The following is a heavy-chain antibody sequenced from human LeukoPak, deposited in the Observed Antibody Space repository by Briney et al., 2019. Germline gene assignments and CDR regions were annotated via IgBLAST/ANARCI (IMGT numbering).Heavy chain of an antibody. CDR2: IYPGDSDT. Sequence: GESLKISCKGSGYSFTSYWIGWVRQMPGKGLEWMGIIYPGDSDTRYSPSFQGQVTISADKSISTAYLQWSSLKASDTAMYYCARRKAGYLSIDRWFDPWGQGTLVTVSS. V-gene: IGHV5-51*01. CDR3: ARRKAGYLSIDRWFDP. D-gene: IGHD3-22*01. J-gene: IGHJ5*02. CDR1: GYSFTSYW.